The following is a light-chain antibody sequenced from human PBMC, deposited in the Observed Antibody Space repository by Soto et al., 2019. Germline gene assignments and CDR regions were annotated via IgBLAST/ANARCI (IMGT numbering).Light chain of an antibody. CDR1: QRISND. J-gene: IGKJ1*01. V-gene: IGKV3-15*01. Sequence: EVLRPPSPATLSGSPGERVLLSCRSSQRISNDLAWYQNTAGQAPRLLIYDASTRATGIPDRFSGSGSGTEFTLTISSLQSEDFAVYFCQKYNNWPPRTCGQGTKGDIK. CDR3: QKYNNWPPRT. CDR2: DAS.